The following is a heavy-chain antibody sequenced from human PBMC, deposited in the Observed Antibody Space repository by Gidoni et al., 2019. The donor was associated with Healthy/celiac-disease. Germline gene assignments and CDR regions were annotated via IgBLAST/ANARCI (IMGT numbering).Heavy chain of an antibody. J-gene: IGHJ6*02. V-gene: IGHV4-4*02. D-gene: IGHD6-13*01. Sequence: VKLQEPGPGLVQPSGTLSLTCAVPGGSISSSNWWSWVRQPPGKGLEWIGEVYHSGSTNYNPSLKSRVTISVDKSKNQFSLKLSSVTAADTAVYYCARARIAAAGPVGYYYGMDVWGQGTTVTVSS. CDR3: ARARIAAAGPVGYYYGMDV. CDR2: VYHSGST. CDR1: GGSISSSNW.